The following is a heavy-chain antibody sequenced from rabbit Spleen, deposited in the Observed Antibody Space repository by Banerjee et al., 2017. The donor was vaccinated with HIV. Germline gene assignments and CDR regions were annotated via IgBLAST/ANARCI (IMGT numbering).Heavy chain of an antibody. CDR3: VRGSIGSDWSSL. Sequence: QEQLVESGGGLVKPGASLTLTCKASGFPFSEKAVMCWVRQVPGKGLTWIACINVITGKAVYASWAKGRFTFSRTSSTTVTLQMTSLTAADTATYFCVRGSIGSDWSSLWGPGTLVTVS. CDR1: GFPFSEKAV. J-gene: IGHJ4*01. CDR2: INVITGKA. D-gene: IGHD1-1*01. V-gene: IGHV1S45*01.